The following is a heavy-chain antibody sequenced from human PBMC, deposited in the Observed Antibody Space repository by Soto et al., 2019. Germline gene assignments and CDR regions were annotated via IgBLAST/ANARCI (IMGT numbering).Heavy chain of an antibody. J-gene: IGHJ4*02. CDR3: ARSLGYYDIPFDY. Sequence: QVQLVQSGAEVKKPGASVKVSCKASGYTFTNYGISWVRQAPGQGLEWMAWISAYNGNTNYAQKLQGRVTMTTDTSTSTDYMELRSLRSDDTAVYYCARSLGYYDIPFDYWGQGTLVTVSS. CDR1: GYTFTNYG. CDR2: ISAYNGNT. V-gene: IGHV1-18*01. D-gene: IGHD3-22*01.